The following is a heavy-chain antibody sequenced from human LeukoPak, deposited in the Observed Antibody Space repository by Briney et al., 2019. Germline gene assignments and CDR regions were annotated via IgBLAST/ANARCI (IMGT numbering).Heavy chain of an antibody. Sequence: ASVKVSCKASGGTFSSYTITWVRQAPGQGLEWMGRIIPILGIANYAQKFQGRVTITADKSTSTAYVELSSLRSEDTAVYYCARETIAARPDWFDPWGQGTLVTVSS. CDR1: GGTFSSYT. CDR2: IIPILGIA. J-gene: IGHJ5*02. D-gene: IGHD6-6*01. V-gene: IGHV1-69*04. CDR3: ARETIAARPDWFDP.